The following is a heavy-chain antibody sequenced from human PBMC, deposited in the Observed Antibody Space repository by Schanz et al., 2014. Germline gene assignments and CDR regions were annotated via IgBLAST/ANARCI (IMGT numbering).Heavy chain of an antibody. CDR1: GYTFTNHY. CDR3: ARESVSRTRLFDP. J-gene: IGHJ5*02. D-gene: IGHD3-3*01. V-gene: IGHV1-2*06. CDR2: ISPSSGGT. Sequence: QVQVIQSGPEVKKPGASVKVSCKASGYTFTNHYLHWVRQAPGQGLEWMGRISPSSGGTNYAQNFQGRVTMTKDTSINTVHMELSTLTSDDTAVYYCARESVSRTRLFDPWGQGTLVTVSS.